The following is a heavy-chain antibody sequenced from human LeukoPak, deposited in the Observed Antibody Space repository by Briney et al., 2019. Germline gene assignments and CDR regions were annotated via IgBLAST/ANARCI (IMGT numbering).Heavy chain of an antibody. V-gene: IGHV1-18*01. CDR3: ARGVREGGTTWYYYYGMDV. D-gene: IGHD1-1*01. J-gene: IGHJ6*02. Sequence: VASVKVSCKASGYTFTSYGISWVRQAPGQGLEWMGWISAYNGNTNYAQKLQGRVTMTTDTSTSTAYMELRSLRSDDTAVYYCARGVREGGTTWYYYYGMDVWGQGTTVTVSS. CDR1: GYTFTSYG. CDR2: ISAYNGNT.